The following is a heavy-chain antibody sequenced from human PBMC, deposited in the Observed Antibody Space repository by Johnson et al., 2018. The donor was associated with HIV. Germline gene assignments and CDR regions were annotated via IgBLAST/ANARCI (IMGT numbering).Heavy chain of an antibody. CDR2: SNSDGSST. V-gene: IGHV3-74*01. CDR3: AKDLSSELLWFIRDAFDV. Sequence: VQLVESGGGLIQPGGSLRLSCEASGLIFSRSWMHWVRQAPGKGLVWVSRSNSDGSSTSYADSVKGRFTISRDNSKNTLFLQMNSLRADDTAVYYCAKDLSSELLWFIRDAFDVWGQGTMVTVSS. J-gene: IGHJ3*01. CDR1: GLIFSRSW. D-gene: IGHD3-10*01.